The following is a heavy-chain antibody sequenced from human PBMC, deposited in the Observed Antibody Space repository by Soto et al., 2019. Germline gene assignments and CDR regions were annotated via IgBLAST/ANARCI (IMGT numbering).Heavy chain of an antibody. V-gene: IGHV3-23*01. J-gene: IGHJ3*02. CDR3: AKREYYYGSGTHYTYVIDI. Sequence: GGSLRLSCAASGFSFSNYAMSWVRQAPGRGLEWVSSLSGNSGSVYYAESVKGRFAISRDNSKNTLFLQMNSLRAEDTAVYYSAKREYYYGSGTHYTYVIDIWGQGTVVTVSS. CDR2: LSGNSGSV. D-gene: IGHD3-10*01. CDR1: GFSFSNYA.